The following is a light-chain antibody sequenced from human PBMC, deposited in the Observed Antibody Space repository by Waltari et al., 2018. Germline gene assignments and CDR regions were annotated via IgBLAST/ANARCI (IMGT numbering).Light chain of an antibody. J-gene: IGLJ3*02. CDR1: TSDVGGYNY. V-gene: IGLV2-11*01. CDR2: DLT. CDR3: CSFAGTYTWV. Sequence: SALTQPRSVSGSPGQSVTISCTGTTSDVGGYNYVFWYQHHPGKAPKLMIFDLTQRPSGVPDRFSGSKSANTASLPLSGLQAEDEADYYCCSFAGTYTWVFGGGTKVTVL.